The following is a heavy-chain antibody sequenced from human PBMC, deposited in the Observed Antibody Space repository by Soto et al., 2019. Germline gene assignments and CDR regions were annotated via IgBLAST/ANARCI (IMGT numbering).Heavy chain of an antibody. Sequence: PGGSLRLSCAASGFTFSSSAMSWVRQAPGKGLEWVSAISGSGGSTYYADSVKGRFTISRDNSKNTLYLQMNSLRAEDTAVYYCAIKGLSSSWPFDEWGQGTLVTVSS. V-gene: IGHV3-23*01. D-gene: IGHD6-13*01. CDR3: AIKGLSSSWPFDE. CDR2: ISGSGGST. J-gene: IGHJ4*02. CDR1: GFTFSSSA.